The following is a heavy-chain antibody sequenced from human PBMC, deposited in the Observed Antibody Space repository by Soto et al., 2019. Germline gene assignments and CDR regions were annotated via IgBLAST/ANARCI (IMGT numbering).Heavy chain of an antibody. CDR2: IIDSGGST. J-gene: IGHJ6*02. CDR1: GFTFSSCA. V-gene: IGHV3-23*01. CDR3: AKGRSYYYYYGVDV. Sequence: EVQLLESGGGLVQPGGSLRLSCAASGFTFSSCAMGWVRQAPGKGLEWVSDIIDSGGSTYYADSVKGRFTISRDNSKSPLYLLMNSRSAEDTALYYCAKGRSYYYYYGVDVWGQGTTVTVSS.